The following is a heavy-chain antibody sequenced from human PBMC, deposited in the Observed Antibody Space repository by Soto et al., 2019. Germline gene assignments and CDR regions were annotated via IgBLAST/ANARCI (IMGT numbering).Heavy chain of an antibody. CDR1: GYFFGNYW. J-gene: IGHJ3*01. CDR3: ARVAIFGEVSAFDL. CDR2: IYGSDSDT. V-gene: IGHV5-51*03. Sequence: GGSLKSSRKRDGYFFGNYWIGWVLQMTGKCLAWMGIIYGSDSDTSYSPSFQVQATISADKSISTAYLQGSSLKASDTAMYYGARVAIFGEVSAFDLWGHGTTVPVS. D-gene: IGHD3-3*01.